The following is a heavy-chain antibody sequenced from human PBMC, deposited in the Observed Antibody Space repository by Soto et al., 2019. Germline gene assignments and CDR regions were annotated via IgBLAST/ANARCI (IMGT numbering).Heavy chain of an antibody. Sequence: GGSLRLSCAASGFTFRSYGMHWVRQAPGQGLEWVEVISYDGSNKYYADSVKGRFTISRDNSKNTLYLQMNSLRAEDTAVYYCAKHLGVYDFWSGYNNWFDPLGQGTLVTVSS. CDR2: ISYDGSNK. D-gene: IGHD3-3*01. V-gene: IGHV3-30*18. CDR3: AKHLGVYDFWSGYNNWFDP. CDR1: GFTFRSYG. J-gene: IGHJ5*02.